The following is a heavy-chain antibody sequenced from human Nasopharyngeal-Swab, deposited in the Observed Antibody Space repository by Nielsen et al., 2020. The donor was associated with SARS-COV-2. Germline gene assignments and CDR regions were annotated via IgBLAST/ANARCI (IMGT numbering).Heavy chain of an antibody. CDR1: GITVSSDY. CDR3: ARDNRFQLWLRFYGLDV. CDR2: IYSDGST. J-gene: IGHJ6*02. Sequence: GGSLRLSCVASGITVSSDYMTWVRQAPGKGLEWVSLIYSDGSTFYSDSVRGRFTISRDNSKNTLYLQMNSLRAEDTALYYCARDNRFQLWLRFYGLDVWGQGTTVTVSS. V-gene: IGHV3-66*01. D-gene: IGHD3-10*01.